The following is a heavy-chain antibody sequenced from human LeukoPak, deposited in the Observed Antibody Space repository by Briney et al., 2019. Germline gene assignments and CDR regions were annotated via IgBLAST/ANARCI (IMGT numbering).Heavy chain of an antibody. CDR1: GYTFTSYD. CDR2: MNPNSGNT. V-gene: IGHV1-8*01. J-gene: IGHJ3*02. CDR3: AKPGDAFAFDI. Sequence: GASVKVSCKASGYTFTSYDINWVRQATGQGLEWMGWMNPNSGNTGYAQKFQGRVTITRNTSISTAYMELSSLRSEDTAVYYCAKPGDAFAFDIWGQGTMVTVSS. D-gene: IGHD7-27*01.